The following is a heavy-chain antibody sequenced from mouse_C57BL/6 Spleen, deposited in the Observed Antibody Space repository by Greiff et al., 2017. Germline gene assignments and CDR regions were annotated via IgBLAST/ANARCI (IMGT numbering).Heavy chain of an antibody. Sequence: VKLMESGAELVKPGASVKISCKASGYAFSSYWMNWVKQRPGKGLEWIGQIYPGDGDTNYNGKFKGKATLTADKSSSTAYMQLSSLTYEDSAVYFCARSSGKGDYFDYWGQGTTLTVSS. V-gene: IGHV1-80*01. J-gene: IGHJ2*01. D-gene: IGHD1-3*01. CDR1: GYAFSSYW. CDR3: ARSSGKGDYFDY. CDR2: IYPGDGDT.